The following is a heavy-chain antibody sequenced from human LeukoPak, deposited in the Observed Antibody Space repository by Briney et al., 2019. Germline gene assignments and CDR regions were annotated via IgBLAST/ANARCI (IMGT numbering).Heavy chain of an antibody. CDR2: IYHSGST. D-gene: IGHD3-22*01. V-gene: IGHV4-30-2*01. Sequence: SETLSLTCAVSGGSISSGGYSWSWIRQPPGKGLEWIGYIYHSGSTYYNPSLKSRVTISVDRSKNQFSLKLSSVTAADTAVYYCASYDSSGHYYGEYGMDVWGQGTTVTVSS. CDR1: GGSISSGGYS. J-gene: IGHJ6*02. CDR3: ASYDSSGHYYGEYGMDV.